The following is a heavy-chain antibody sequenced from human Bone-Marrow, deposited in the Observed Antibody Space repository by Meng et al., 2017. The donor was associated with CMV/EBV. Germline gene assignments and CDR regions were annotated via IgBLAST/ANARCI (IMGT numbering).Heavy chain of an antibody. CDR3: ARAVIPINVGSYYYYYGMDV. CDR1: GFTFSSYW. CDR2: IKQDGSEK. J-gene: IGHJ6*02. D-gene: IGHD1-14*01. V-gene: IGHV3-7*01. Sequence: GGSLKISCAASGFTFSSYWMSWVRQAPGKGLEWVANIKQDGSEKYYVDSVKGRFTISRDNAKNSLYLQMNSLRAEDTAVYYCARAVIPINVGSYYYYYGMDVWGQGTTVTVSS.